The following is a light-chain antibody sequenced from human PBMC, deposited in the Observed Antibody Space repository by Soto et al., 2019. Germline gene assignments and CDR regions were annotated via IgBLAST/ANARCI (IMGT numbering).Light chain of an antibody. CDR3: QSYDSSLSGWV. Sequence: QPVLTQPPSVSGAPGQRVTISCTGSRSNIGAGYDVHWYQQLPGTAPKLLIYGNSNRPSGVPDRFSGSKSGTSASLAITGLQAEDEADYYCQSYDSSLSGWVFGGGTKRTVL. V-gene: IGLV1-40*01. CDR1: RSNIGAGYD. J-gene: IGLJ3*02. CDR2: GNS.